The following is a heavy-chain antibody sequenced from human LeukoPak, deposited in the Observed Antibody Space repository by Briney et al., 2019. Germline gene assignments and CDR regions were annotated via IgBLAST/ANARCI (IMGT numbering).Heavy chain of an antibody. CDR2: IYYSVNT. V-gene: IGHV4-38-2*02. Sequence: SETLSLTCTVSGHSISTGYYWDWIRQPPGKGLEWIGTIYYSVNTYYNPSLKSRVTISVDTSKNQFSLKLSSVTAADTAVYYCASRSFYDSSGYYSPWGQGTMVTVSS. CDR1: GHSISTGYY. D-gene: IGHD3-22*01. J-gene: IGHJ3*01. CDR3: ASRSFYDSSGYYSP.